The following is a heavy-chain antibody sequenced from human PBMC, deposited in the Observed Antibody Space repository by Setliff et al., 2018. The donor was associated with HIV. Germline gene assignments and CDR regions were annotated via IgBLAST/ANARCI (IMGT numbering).Heavy chain of an antibody. V-gene: IGHV4-34*01. J-gene: IGHJ4*02. Sequence: SETLSLTCAVYGESFSAYFWSWIRQPPGKGLEWIGEINLSGSTNYNPSLKSRVTISMGTSKNHCSLKLSSVTASDTAVYYCATGLLMPPDYWGQGSLVTVSS. D-gene: IGHD2-8*01. CDR2: INLSGST. CDR1: GESFSAYF. CDR3: ATGLLMPPDY.